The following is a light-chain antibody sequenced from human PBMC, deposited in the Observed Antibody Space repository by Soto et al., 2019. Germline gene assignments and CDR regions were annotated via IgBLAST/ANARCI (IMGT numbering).Light chain of an antibody. CDR3: QQYNDWPPWT. J-gene: IGKJ1*01. CDR1: QSVSSN. V-gene: IGKV3-15*01. Sequence: EIVLTQSPATLSVSPGERATLSCRASQSVSSNLAWLQQKPGQGPRLLIYGASTRATGIPARFSGSGSGTEFTLTISSLQSEDYAIYYCQQYNDWPPWTFGQGTKVEIK. CDR2: GAS.